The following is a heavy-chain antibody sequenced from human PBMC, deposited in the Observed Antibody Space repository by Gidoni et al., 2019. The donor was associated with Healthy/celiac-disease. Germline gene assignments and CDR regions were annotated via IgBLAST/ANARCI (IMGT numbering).Heavy chain of an antibody. V-gene: IGHV3-21*01. CDR2: SSSISSYI. CDR1: GFTFSSDS. Sequence: EVQLVESGGGMVKPGGSLRLSCAASGFTFSSDSMNWVRRAPGKGLEWVAASSSISSYIYNANAGKGLFTISRDNAKNSLYRQMNSLRAEDTAVYYCARYIGSTVTTNPAGFQHWGQGTLVTVSS. CDR3: ARYIGSTVTTNPAGFQH. D-gene: IGHD4-17*01. J-gene: IGHJ1*01.